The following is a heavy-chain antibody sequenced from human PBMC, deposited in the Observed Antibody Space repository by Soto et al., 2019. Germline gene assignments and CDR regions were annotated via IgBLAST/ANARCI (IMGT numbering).Heavy chain of an antibody. J-gene: IGHJ5*02. CDR2: IYPGDSDT. CDR1: GYIFTSYW. Sequence: GESLKISCEGSGYIFTSYWIAWVRQMPGKGLEWMGIIYPGDSDTRYSPSFQGQVTISADKSISTVYLQWSSLKASDTAMYYCARDVYCSSTSCYLARASWWFDPWGQGTLVTVSS. CDR3: ARDVYCSSTSCYLARASWWFDP. V-gene: IGHV5-51*01. D-gene: IGHD2-2*01.